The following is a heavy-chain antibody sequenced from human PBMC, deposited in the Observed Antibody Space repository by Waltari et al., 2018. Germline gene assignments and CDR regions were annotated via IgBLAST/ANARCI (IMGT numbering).Heavy chain of an antibody. V-gene: IGHV3-49*04. CDR3: TSHEYTRSSLAYNHYYYAMDV. Sequence: EVQLVESGGGLVQPGRSLRLSCSASGFTFGDYAMTWVRQAPGKGLEWVGFIRTKADGGTTEYAASVKGRFTISRDDSNTVAYLQMNSLKAEDTAVYFCTSHEYTRSSLAYNHYYYAMDVWGQGTTVTVSS. J-gene: IGHJ6*02. CDR2: IRTKADGGTT. CDR1: GFTFGDYA. D-gene: IGHD6-6*01.